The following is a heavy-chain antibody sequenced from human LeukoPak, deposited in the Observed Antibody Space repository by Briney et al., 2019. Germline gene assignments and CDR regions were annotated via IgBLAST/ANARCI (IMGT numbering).Heavy chain of an antibody. J-gene: IGHJ4*02. CDR2: IWYDGSNK. CDR1: GFTFSSYG. V-gene: IGHV3-33*01. D-gene: IGHD5-12*01. Sequence: GGSLRLSCAASGFTFSSYGMHWVRQAPGKGLEWVAVIWYDGSNKYHADSVKGRFTISRDNSKNTLYLQMNSLRAEDTAVYYCARIIQPINYFDYWGQGTLVTVSS. CDR3: ARIIQPINYFDY.